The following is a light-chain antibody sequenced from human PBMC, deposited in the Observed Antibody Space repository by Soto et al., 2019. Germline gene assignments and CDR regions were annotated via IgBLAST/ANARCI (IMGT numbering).Light chain of an antibody. CDR1: SSDVGGYNY. CDR3: CSYAGSYIYYV. V-gene: IGLV2-11*01. J-gene: IGLJ1*01. CDR2: DVS. Sequence: QSVLAQPRSVSGSPGQSVTISCPGTSSDVGGYNYVSWYQQHPGKAPKLMIYDVSKRPSGVPDRFSGSKSGNTASLTISGLQAEDEADYYCCSYAGSYIYYVFGTGTKVTVL.